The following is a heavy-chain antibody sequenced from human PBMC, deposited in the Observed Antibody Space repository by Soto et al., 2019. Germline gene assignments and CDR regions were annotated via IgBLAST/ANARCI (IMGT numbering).Heavy chain of an antibody. CDR2: IIPIFGTA. D-gene: IGHD2-2*01. CDR3: ARVQGYCSSTSCYSHGGPPPMHYYYYYGMDV. Sequence: GASVKVSCKASGGTFSSYAISWVRQAPGQGLEWMGGIIPIFGTANYAQKFQGRVTITADESTSTAYMVLSSLRSEDTAVYYCARVQGYCSSTSCYSHGGPPPMHYYYYYGMDVWGQGTTVTVSS. CDR1: GGTFSSYA. J-gene: IGHJ6*02. V-gene: IGHV1-69*13.